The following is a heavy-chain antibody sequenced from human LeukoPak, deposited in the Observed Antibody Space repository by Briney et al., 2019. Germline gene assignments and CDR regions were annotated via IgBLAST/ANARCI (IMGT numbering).Heavy chain of an antibody. J-gene: IGHJ4*02. CDR1: GFTFSDYY. D-gene: IGHD3-22*01. Sequence: GGSLRLSCAASGFTFSDYYMSWIRQAPGKGLEWVSYISSSGSTIYYADSVKGRFTISRDNAKNSLYLQMNSLRAEDTAVYYCARAPNYYDRSGYFDYWGQGTLVTVSS. CDR3: ARAPNYYDRSGYFDY. CDR2: ISSSGSTI. V-gene: IGHV3-11*01.